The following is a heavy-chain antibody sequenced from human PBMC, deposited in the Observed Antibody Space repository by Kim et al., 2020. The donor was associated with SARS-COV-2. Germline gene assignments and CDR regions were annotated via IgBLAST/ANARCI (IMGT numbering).Heavy chain of an antibody. J-gene: IGHJ6*02. V-gene: IGHV1-69*04. Sequence: SVKVSCKASGGTFSSSAISWVRQAPGQGLEWMGRIIPILGIANSAQKFQGRVTITADKSTSTAYMELSSLRSEDTAVYYCARISGSYYYYYGLDVWGQGTTVSASS. CDR3: ARISGSYYYYYGLDV. CDR2: IIPILGIA. CDR1: GGTFSSSA. D-gene: IGHD3-10*01.